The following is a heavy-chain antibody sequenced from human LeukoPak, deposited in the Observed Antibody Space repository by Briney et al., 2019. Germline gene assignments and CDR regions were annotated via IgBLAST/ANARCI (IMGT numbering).Heavy chain of an antibody. CDR2: ISTSNAYI. Sequence: NPGGSLRLSCAASGFTFSSYAMSWVRQAPGKGLEWVSSISTSNAYIYYADSVKGRFTISRDNAKNSLYLQMNSLRAEDTAVYYCARACGGDCYLSDYWGQGTLVSVSS. D-gene: IGHD2-21*02. CDR1: GFTFSSYA. J-gene: IGHJ4*02. CDR3: ARACGGDCYLSDY. V-gene: IGHV3-21*01.